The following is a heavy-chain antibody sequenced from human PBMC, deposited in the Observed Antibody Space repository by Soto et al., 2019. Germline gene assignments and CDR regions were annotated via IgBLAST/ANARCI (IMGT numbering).Heavy chain of an antibody. CDR3: AKCADYYYYYMDV. CDR2: ISGSGGST. V-gene: IGHV3-23*01. Sequence: GGSLRLPWAASKFTFSSYAMSWVRQAPGKGLEWVTVISGSGGSTYYADSVRGRFTISRDNSKNTLYLQMNSLRAEDSAVYYCAKCADYYYYYMDVWGKGTTVTVSS. CDR1: KFTFSSYA. J-gene: IGHJ6*03.